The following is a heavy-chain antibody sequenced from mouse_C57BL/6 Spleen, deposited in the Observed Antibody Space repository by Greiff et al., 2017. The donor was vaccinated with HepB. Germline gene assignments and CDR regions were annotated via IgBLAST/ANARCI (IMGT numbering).Heavy chain of an antibody. CDR1: GYTFTSYW. CDR3: TRDGTNCFDY. D-gene: IGHD4-1*01. V-gene: IGHV1-5*01. Sequence: EVQLPQSGTVLARPGASVKLSCTPSGYTFTSYWMHWVQQRPGPGLEWVGAIYPGNSDTSYHQKFKGKAKLTAVTSASTAYMELSSLKNEDTAVYYCTRDGTNCFDYWGQGTTLTVSS. J-gene: IGHJ2*01. CDR2: IYPGNSDT.